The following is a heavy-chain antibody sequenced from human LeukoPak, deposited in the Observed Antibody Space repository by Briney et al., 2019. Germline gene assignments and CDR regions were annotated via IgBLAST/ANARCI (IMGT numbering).Heavy chain of an antibody. CDR3: ASLDVGASPPFDY. CDR2: VYYSGST. J-gene: IGHJ4*02. V-gene: IGHV4-39*01. Sequence: PSETLSLTCTVSGGSISSSTYYWGWIRQPPGKGLEWIGSVYYSGSTNYNPSLKSRVTISVDTSKNQFSLKLSSVTAADTAVYYCASLDVGASPPFDYWGQGTLVTVSS. CDR1: GGSISSSTYY. D-gene: IGHD1-26*01.